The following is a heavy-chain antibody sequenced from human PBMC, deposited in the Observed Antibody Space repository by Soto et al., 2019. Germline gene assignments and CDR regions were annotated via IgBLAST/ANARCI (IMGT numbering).Heavy chain of an antibody. V-gene: IGHV4-30-4*01. Sequence: QVQLQESGPGLVKPSQTLSLTCTVSGGSISSGDYYWSWIRQPPGKGLEWIGYIYYSGSTYYNPSLKSRVTISVDTSKNQFSLKLSSVTAADTAVYYCARGGDFYGDYHPSAGDCYNNSGHWGQGTLVTVSS. D-gene: IGHD4-17*01. CDR2: IYYSGST. CDR3: ARGGDFYGDYHPSAGDCYNNSGH. J-gene: IGHJ4*02. CDR1: GGSISSGDYY.